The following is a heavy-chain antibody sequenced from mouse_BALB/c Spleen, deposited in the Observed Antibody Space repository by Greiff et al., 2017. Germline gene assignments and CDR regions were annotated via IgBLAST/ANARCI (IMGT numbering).Heavy chain of an antibody. J-gene: IGHJ1*01. Sequence: EVQGVESGGGLVKPGGSLKLSCAASGFTFSSYAMSWVRQTPEKRLEWVASISSGGSTYYPDSVKGRFTISRDNARNILYLQMSSLRSEDTAMYYCAREGTTATYWYFDVWGAGTTVTVSS. CDR3: AREGTTATYWYFDV. CDR2: ISSGGST. CDR1: GFTFSSYA. V-gene: IGHV5-6-5*01. D-gene: IGHD1-2*01.